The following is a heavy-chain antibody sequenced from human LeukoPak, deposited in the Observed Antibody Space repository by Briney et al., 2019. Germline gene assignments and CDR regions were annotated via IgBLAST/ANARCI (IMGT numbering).Heavy chain of an antibody. CDR3: ARRHQNNWFDP. J-gene: IGHJ5*02. CDR1: GGSFSGYY. CDR2: INHSGST. V-gene: IGHV4-34*01. Sequence: SETLSLTCAVYGGSFSGYYWSWIRRPPGKGLEWIGEINHSGSTNYNPSLKSRVTISVDTSKNQFSLKLSSVTAADTAVYYCARRHQNNWFDPWGQGTLVTVSS.